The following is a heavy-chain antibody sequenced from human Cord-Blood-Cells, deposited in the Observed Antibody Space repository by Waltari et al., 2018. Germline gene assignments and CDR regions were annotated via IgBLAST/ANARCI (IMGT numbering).Heavy chain of an antibody. D-gene: IGHD4-17*01. V-gene: IGHV3-48*03. CDR1: GFPFSSYE. J-gene: IGHJ4*02. Sequence: EVQLVESGGGLVQPGGSLRLSCAASGFPFSSYEMNWVRQAPGKGLEWVSYISSSGSTIYYADSVKGRFTISRDNAKNSLYLQMNSLRAEDTAVYYCARKDYGDYVDYWGQGTLVTVSS. CDR2: ISSSGSTI. CDR3: ARKDYGDYVDY.